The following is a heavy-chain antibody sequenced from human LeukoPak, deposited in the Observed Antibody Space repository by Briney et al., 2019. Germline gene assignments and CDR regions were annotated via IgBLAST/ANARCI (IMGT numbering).Heavy chain of an antibody. Sequence: ASVKVSCKASGGTFSSYAISWVRQAPGQGLEWMGRIIPILGIANYAQKFQGRVTITADKSTSTAYMELSSLRSEDTAVYYCARVVVVITANYYYYYGMDVWGQGITVTVSS. CDR1: GGTFSSYA. J-gene: IGHJ6*02. D-gene: IGHD3-22*01. CDR3: ARVVVVITANYYYYYGMDV. CDR2: IIPILGIA. V-gene: IGHV1-69*04.